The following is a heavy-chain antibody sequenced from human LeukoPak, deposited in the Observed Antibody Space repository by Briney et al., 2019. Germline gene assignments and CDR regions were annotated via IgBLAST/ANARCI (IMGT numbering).Heavy chain of an antibody. Sequence: SGGSLRLSCAASGFTVSSKFMHWVRQATGKGLEWVSVIYSGGITYYADSVKGRFTVSRDNSRNTMYLHMNSLKVEDTAVYYCAKDEVTSGGGLDYWGQGTLVTVSS. CDR1: GFTVSSKF. CDR2: IYSGGIT. V-gene: IGHV3-53*01. J-gene: IGHJ4*02. D-gene: IGHD3-16*01. CDR3: AKDEVTSGGGLDY.